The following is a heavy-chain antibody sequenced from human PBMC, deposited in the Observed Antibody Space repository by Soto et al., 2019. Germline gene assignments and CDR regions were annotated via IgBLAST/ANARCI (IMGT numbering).Heavy chain of an antibody. J-gene: IGHJ6*02. CDR3: AKQVPGIAVAGTYHYNYAMDI. CDR2: VDPNGGGS. D-gene: IGHD6-19*01. Sequence: ASVKVSCKTSGYSFTDYNLHWVRQAPGQGLEWMGWVDPNGGGSNSAQKFQGSVTMTWDTSITTAYLDLTRLTTNDTAVYYCAKQVPGIAVAGTYHYNYAMDIWGQGTTVTVS. V-gene: IGHV1-2*04. CDR1: GYSFTDYN.